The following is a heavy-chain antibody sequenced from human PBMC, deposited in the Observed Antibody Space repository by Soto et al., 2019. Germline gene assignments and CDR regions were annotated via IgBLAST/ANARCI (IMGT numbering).Heavy chain of an antibody. CDR3: ARWGVGITNPYFDY. CDR1: GGSISSDNYY. Sequence: SETLSLTCIVSGGSISSDNYYRSWIRQPPGKGLEWIGYTFYSGNTYYNPSLKSRVTISVDASKNQFSLKLSSVTAADTAVYYCARWGVGITNPYFDYWGQGTLVTVPS. V-gene: IGHV4-61*01. D-gene: IGHD3-10*01. CDR2: TFYSGNT. J-gene: IGHJ4*02.